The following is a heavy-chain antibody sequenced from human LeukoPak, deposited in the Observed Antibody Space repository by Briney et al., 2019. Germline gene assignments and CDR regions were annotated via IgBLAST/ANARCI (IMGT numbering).Heavy chain of an antibody. J-gene: IGHJ4*02. V-gene: IGHV1-8*01. CDR3: ARGGFAKTSSSFDY. CDR2: MNPNNGNT. CDR1: GYTFTNYA. Sequence: ASVKVSCKASGYTFTNYAINWVRQAPGQGLEWMGWMNPNNGNTGFAQKFQGRLTMTRDTSISTAYMELSSLRSEDTAVYYCARGGFAKTSSSFDYWGQGTLVTVSS. D-gene: IGHD6-13*01.